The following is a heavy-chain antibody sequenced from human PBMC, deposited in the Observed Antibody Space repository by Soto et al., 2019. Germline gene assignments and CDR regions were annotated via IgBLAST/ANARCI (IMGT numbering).Heavy chain of an antibody. CDR3: AGRNSLASVSLNFRELSNYKWIDP. D-gene: IGHD3-16*02. Sequence: PSETLSLTCTVSGCSITSGTYFWGWIRQAPGKGLEWIGSMYSNGDTYYKPSLKSRVTISVDTSNNQFSLKLNSVTASDTAVYYCAGRNSLASVSLNFRELSNYKWIDPWGPGTLVTVSS. V-gene: IGHV4-39*01. J-gene: IGHJ5*02. CDR1: GCSITSGTYF. CDR2: MYSNGDT.